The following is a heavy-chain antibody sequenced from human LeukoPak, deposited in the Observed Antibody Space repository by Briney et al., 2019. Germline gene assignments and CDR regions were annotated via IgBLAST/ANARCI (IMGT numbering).Heavy chain of an antibody. D-gene: IGHD3-9*01. Sequence: SVKFSCKSSGYTFNSYGITWVRQAPGQGLEWMGWIHTYNGHTNYAQKLQGRVTMTTDTSTSTAYMELRSLKSDDTAVYYCARVYGGSGYNIVTGYLKSFDYWGQGTLVTVSS. CDR1: GYTFNSYG. J-gene: IGHJ4*02. CDR3: ARVYGGSGYNIVTGYLKSFDY. CDR2: IHTYNGHT. V-gene: IGHV1-18*01.